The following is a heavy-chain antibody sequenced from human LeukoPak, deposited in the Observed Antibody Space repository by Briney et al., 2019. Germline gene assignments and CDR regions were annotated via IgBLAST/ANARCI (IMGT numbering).Heavy chain of an antibody. V-gene: IGHV3-21*01. J-gene: IGHJ4*02. Sequence: PGGSLRLSCAASGFTFIGYTRNWVRQAPGKGLEWVSSISSSSSFIYYADSVKGRFTISRDNAKNSLYLQMNSLRAEDTAVYYCARDRDDYWGQGTLVTVSS. CDR2: ISSSSSFI. D-gene: IGHD3-10*01. CDR3: ARDRDDY. CDR1: GFTFIGYT.